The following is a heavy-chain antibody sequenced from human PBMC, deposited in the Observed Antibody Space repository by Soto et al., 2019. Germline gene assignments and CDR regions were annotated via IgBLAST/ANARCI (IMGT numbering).Heavy chain of an antibody. CDR2: ISSSGSTI. D-gene: IGHD6-13*01. J-gene: IGHJ6*04. CDR1: GFTFSSYE. Sequence: PGGSLRLSCAASGFTFSSYEMNWVRQAPGKGLEWVSYISSSGSTIYYADSVKGRFTISRDNAKNSLYLQMNSLRAEDTAVYYCARDGSGLYSRTTEYYGSYYGMDVCGAGTTVTVYS. V-gene: IGHV3-48*03. CDR3: ARDGSGLYSRTTEYYGSYYGMDV.